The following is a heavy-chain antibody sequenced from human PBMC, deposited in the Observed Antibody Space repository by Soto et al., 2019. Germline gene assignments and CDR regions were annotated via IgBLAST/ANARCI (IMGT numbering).Heavy chain of an antibody. CDR3: ARVAAFDVVVVADTPHYYGMDV. Sequence: ASVKVSCKASGYIFTSYRISWVRQAPGQGLEWMGWISAYNGNANYPQKYQDRVTMTTDTSTSTAYMELRSLRSEDTAVYYCARVAAFDVVVVADTPHYYGMDVWGQGTTVTVSS. D-gene: IGHD2-15*01. CDR1: GYIFTSYR. CDR2: ISAYNGNA. J-gene: IGHJ6*02. V-gene: IGHV1-18*04.